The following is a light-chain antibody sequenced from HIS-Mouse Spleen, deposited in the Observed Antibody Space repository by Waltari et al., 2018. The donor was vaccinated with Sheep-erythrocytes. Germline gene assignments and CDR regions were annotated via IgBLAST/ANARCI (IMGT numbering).Light chain of an antibody. J-gene: IGLJ3*02. CDR2: STS. V-gene: IGLV7-43*01. Sequence: QTVVTQEPSLTVSPGRTVTPTCASSTGAVTRCYYPNRFQQKPGQAPRSLIYSTSNKPSWTPARFSGSLLGGKAALTLSGVQPEDEAEYYCLLYYGGAWVFGGGTKLTVL. CDR3: LLYYGGAWV. CDR1: TGAVTRCYY.